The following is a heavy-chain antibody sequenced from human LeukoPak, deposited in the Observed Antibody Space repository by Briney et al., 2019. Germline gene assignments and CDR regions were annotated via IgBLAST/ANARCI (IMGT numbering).Heavy chain of an antibody. CDR3: AREGLRNVHNPLGY. J-gene: IGHJ4*02. CDR1: GGSLSGYY. V-gene: IGHV4-34*01. CDR2: IKGSEKT. Sequence: TASETLSLTCAVYGGSLSGYYWSWIRQPPGKGLEWIGEIKGSEKTNYNPSLKSRVTISIDTSKNQFSLKLSSVTAADTAVYYCAREGLRNVHNPLGYWGQGTLVTVSS. D-gene: IGHD5-24*01.